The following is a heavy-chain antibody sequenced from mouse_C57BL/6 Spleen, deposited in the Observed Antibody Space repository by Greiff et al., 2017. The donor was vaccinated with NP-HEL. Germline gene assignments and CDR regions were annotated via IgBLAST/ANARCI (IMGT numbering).Heavy chain of an antibody. D-gene: IGHD2-3*01. CDR1: GYAFSSYW. J-gene: IGHJ3*01. Sequence: QVQLKQSGAELVKPGASVKISCKASGYAFSSYWMNWVKQRPGKGLEWIGQIYPGDGDTNYNGKFKGKATLTADKSSSTAYMQLSSLTSEDSAVYFCARSENDGPFAYWGQGTLVTVSA. CDR3: ARSENDGPFAY. V-gene: IGHV1-80*01. CDR2: IYPGDGDT.